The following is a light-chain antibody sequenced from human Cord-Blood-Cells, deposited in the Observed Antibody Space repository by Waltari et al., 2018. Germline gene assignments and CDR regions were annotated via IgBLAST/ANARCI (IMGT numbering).Light chain of an antibody. CDR1: QSISSY. V-gene: IGKV1-39*01. CDR2: AAS. CDR3: QQSYSTPRT. J-gene: IGKJ1*01. Sequence: DIQMTQSPSSPSASAAARVTITCRASQSISSYLNWYQQKPGKAPKLLIYAASSLQSGVPSRFSGSGSGTDFTLTISSLQPEDFATYYCQQSYSTPRTFGQGTKVEIK.